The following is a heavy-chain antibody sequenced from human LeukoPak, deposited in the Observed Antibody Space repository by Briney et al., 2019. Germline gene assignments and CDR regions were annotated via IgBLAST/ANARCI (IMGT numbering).Heavy chain of an antibody. CDR2: ISSSSSYI. CDR3: ARGGWIDAFDI. CDR1: GFTFSSYS. D-gene: IGHD6-19*01. Sequence: GGSLRLSCAASGFTFSSYSMNWVRQAPGKGLEWVSSISSSSSYIYYADSVKGRFTISRDNAKNSLYLQVNSLRAEDTAVYYCARGGWIDAFDIWGQGTMVTVSS. J-gene: IGHJ3*02. V-gene: IGHV3-21*01.